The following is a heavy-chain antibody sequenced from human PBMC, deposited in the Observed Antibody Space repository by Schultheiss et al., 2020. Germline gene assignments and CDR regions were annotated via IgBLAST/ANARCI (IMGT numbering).Heavy chain of an antibody. V-gene: IGHV3-15*01. CDR3: ATPKRYYDSSGYYYSYFDY. CDR2: IKSKTDGGTT. J-gene: IGHJ4*02. CDR1: GFTFSDYY. D-gene: IGHD3-22*01. Sequence: SLKISCAASGFTFSDYYMSWIRQAPGKGLEWVGRIKSKTDGGTTDYAAPVKGRFTISRDNAKNSLYLQMNSLRAEDTAVYYCATPKRYYDSSGYYYSYFDYWGQGTLVTVSS.